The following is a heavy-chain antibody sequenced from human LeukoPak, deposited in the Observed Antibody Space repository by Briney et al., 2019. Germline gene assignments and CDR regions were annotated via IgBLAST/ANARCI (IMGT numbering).Heavy chain of an antibody. CDR3: AKVGREVRGVIKLYYYGMDV. CDR1: GFTFSSYG. D-gene: IGHD3-10*01. J-gene: IGHJ6*02. Sequence: PGGSLRLSCAASGFTFSSYGMHWVRQAPGKGLEWVAFIRYDGSNKYYADSAKGRFTISRDNSKNTLYLQMNSLRAEDTAVYYCAKVGREVRGVIKLYYYGMDVWGQGTTVTVSS. CDR2: IRYDGSNK. V-gene: IGHV3-30*02.